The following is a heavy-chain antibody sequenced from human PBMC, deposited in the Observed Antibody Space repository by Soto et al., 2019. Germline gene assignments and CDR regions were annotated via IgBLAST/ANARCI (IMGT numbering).Heavy chain of an antibody. CDR1: GGSVSSYW. CDR3: ARGPGASDYYFDY. CDR2: IYYTGST. D-gene: IGHD3-10*01. Sequence: SETLSLTCSVSGGSVSSYWWSWIRQPPGKGLEWIGYIYYTGSTNYSPSLKGRVTISLDASKSQFSLKLTSVTAADTAVYYCARGPGASDYYFDYWGPGTLVTVTS. J-gene: IGHJ4*02. V-gene: IGHV4-59*02.